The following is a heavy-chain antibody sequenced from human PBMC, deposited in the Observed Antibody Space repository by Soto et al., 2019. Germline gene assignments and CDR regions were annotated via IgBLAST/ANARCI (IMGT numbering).Heavy chain of an antibody. CDR3: ARDQGYCSGGSCSNWFDP. D-gene: IGHD2-15*01. CDR1: GGTFSSYA. Sequence: ASVKVSCKASGGTFSSYAISWVRQAPGQGLEWMGGIIPIFGTANYAQKFQGRVTITADESTSTAYMELSSLRSEDTAVYYCARDQGYCSGGSCSNWFDPWGQGTLVTVSS. V-gene: IGHV1-69*13. CDR2: IIPIFGTA. J-gene: IGHJ5*02.